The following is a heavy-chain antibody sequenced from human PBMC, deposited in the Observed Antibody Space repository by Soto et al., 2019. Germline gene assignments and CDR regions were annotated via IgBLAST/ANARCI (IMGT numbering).Heavy chain of an antibody. CDR3: ARSWGRGGDANN. V-gene: IGHV3-11*01. Sequence: QVQLVESGGDLVKPGGSLRLSCAASGFTSSDYYMSWIRQAPGKGLEWVSYISSSGRTIYYADSVKGRFTISRDNAKNSRYRKRNSRRAEDTAVYYCARSWGRGGDANNWGQGTLATVSS. J-gene: IGHJ4*02. CDR1: GFTSSDYY. CDR2: ISSSGRTI. D-gene: IGHD3-16*01.